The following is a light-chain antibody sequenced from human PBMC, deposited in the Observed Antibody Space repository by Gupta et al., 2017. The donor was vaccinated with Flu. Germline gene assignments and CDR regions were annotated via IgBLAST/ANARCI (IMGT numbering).Light chain of an antibody. Sequence: HSALTQPASVSGCPGQSITISCTGTTSDVGSYNFVSWYQQHPGKAPKSMIYEVTKRPSGVPNRFSGSKSGNTASLTISGLQAEDEADYYCGSYANTSTVVFGGGTKLTVL. V-gene: IGLV2-23*02. CDR3: GSYANTSTVV. CDR2: EVT. J-gene: IGLJ3*02. CDR1: TSDVGSYNF.